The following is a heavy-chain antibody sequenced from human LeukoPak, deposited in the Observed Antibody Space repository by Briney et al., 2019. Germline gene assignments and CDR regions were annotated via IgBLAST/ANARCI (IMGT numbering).Heavy chain of an antibody. CDR1: GFTFSSYS. CDR3: ARDVGLASPDY. D-gene: IGHD3-16*01. V-gene: IGHV3-21*01. J-gene: IGHJ4*02. Sequence: GGSLRLSCAASGFTFSSYSMNWVRQAPGKGLEWVPSITSSGSYIYYADSVKGRFTISRDNAKNSLYLQMNSLRAEDTAVYYCARDVGLASPDYWGQGTLVTVSS. CDR2: ITSSGSYI.